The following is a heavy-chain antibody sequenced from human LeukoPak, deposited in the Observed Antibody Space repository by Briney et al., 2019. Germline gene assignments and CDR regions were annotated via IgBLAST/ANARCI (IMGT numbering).Heavy chain of an antibody. CDR3: AKHDPRRVVITNWFDP. CDR1: GFTFSAYA. Sequence: PGGSLRLSCAASGFTFSAYAISWVRQAPGKELEWVSAISGSGGITYYADSVKGRFTISRGNSKNTLYLQMNSLRAEDTAVYYCAKHDPRRVVITNWFDPWGQGTLVTVSS. V-gene: IGHV3-23*01. CDR2: ISGSGGIT. D-gene: IGHD3-22*01. J-gene: IGHJ5*02.